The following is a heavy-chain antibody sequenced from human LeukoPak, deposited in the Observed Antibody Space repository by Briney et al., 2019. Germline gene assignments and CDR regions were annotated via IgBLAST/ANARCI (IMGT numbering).Heavy chain of an antibody. J-gene: IGHJ4*01. CDR3: ASGESRNYYYFDY. CDR2: TYYSGST. D-gene: IGHD3-10*01. CDR1: ADSINTYY. V-gene: IGHV4-59*01. Sequence: SETLSLTCAVSADSINTYYWSWIRQPPEKGLEWIGYTYYSGSTNYNPSLKSRVTISVDTSKNQFSLKLTSVTAADTAVYFCASGESRNYYYFDYWGHGILVTVSS.